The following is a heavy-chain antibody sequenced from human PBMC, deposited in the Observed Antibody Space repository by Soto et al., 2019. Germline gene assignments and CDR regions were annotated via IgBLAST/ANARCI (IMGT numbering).Heavy chain of an antibody. J-gene: IGHJ4*02. Sequence: EVQLVESGGGLVQPGGSLRLSCVASGFTFTTNWMHWVRQAPGKGLVWLSRINSDGTNTTYADSVKGRFTISRDNAKNTLYLQVNSLGGEDTAVYYCTGGGATGVVIYHFETWVKGTLVTVSS. CDR1: GFTFTTNW. CDR3: TGGGATGVVIYHFET. D-gene: IGHD3-3*01. CDR2: INSDGTNT. V-gene: IGHV3-74*01.